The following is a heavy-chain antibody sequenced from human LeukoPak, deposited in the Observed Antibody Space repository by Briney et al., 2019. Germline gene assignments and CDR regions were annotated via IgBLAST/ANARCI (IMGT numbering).Heavy chain of an antibody. V-gene: IGHV1-2*02. J-gene: IGHJ6*03. Sequence: ASVKVSCKASGYTFTGYYMHWVRQAPGQGLEWMGWINPNSGGTNYAQKFQGRVTMTRDTSISTAYMELSRLRSDDTAVYYCARDKVEQQLVLSYYYYYMDVWGKGTTVTVSS. CDR1: GYTFTGYY. CDR2: INPNSGGT. CDR3: ARDKVEQQLVLSYYYYYMDV. D-gene: IGHD6-13*01.